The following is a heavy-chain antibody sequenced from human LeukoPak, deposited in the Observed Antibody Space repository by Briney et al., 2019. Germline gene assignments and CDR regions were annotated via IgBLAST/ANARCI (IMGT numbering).Heavy chain of an antibody. V-gene: IGHV1-46*01. D-gene: IGHD2-21*02. J-gene: IGHJ1*01. CDR3: ARAQAYCGGDCHFQP. CDR1: GGTFSSYA. Sequence: ASVKVSCKASGGTFSSYAISWVRQAPGQGLEWMGIINPSGGSTNYAQKFQGRVTMTRDTSTSTVYMEPSSLRSEDTAVYYCARAQAYCGGDCHFQPWGQGTLVTVSS. CDR2: INPSGGST.